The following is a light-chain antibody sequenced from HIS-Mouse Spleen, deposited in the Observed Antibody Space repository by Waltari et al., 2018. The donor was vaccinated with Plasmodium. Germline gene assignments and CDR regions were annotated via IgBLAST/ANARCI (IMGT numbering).Light chain of an antibody. CDR2: DVS. CDR3: SSYTSSSTLV. J-gene: IGLJ2*01. V-gene: IGLV2-14*03. Sequence: QSALTQPASVSGSPGQSITISCTGPRSDVGGYNYVYWYQQHPGKAPKLMIYDVSNRPSGVSNRFSGSKSGNTASLTISGLQAEDEADYYCSSYTSSSTLVFGGGTKLTVL. CDR1: RSDVGGYNY.